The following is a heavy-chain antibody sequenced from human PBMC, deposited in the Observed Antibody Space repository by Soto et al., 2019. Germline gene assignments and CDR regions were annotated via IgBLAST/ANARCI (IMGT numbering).Heavy chain of an antibody. V-gene: IGHV2-5*02. J-gene: IGHJ4*02. CDR3: AHRRGGYNWDDGYFDF. CDR2: TYWDDEN. CDR1: GFLFSSSGVG. Sequence: QITLKESGPTLVEPTQTLTLTCTFSGFLFSSSGVGVGWIRQPPGKALEWLAFTYWDDENRYNPSLKSRLTVFKATTDSLGGLLLTNTDPVDTATYYCAHRRGGYNWDDGYFDFWGQGILVTVSS. D-gene: IGHD1-20*01.